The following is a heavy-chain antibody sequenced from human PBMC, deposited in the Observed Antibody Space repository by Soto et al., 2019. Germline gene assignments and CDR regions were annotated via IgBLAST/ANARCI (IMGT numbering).Heavy chain of an antibody. CDR1: GGSIRSSSYY. J-gene: IGHJ4*02. V-gene: IGHV4-61*05. CDR3: ASRRGVWDYFDY. Sequence: SETLSLTCTVSGGSIRSSSYYWGCIRQPPGKGLEWIGYIYYSGSTNYNPSLKSRVTISVDTSKNQFSLKLSSVTAADTAVYYCASRRGVWDYFDYWGQGTLVTVSS. D-gene: IGHD3-16*01. CDR2: IYYSGST.